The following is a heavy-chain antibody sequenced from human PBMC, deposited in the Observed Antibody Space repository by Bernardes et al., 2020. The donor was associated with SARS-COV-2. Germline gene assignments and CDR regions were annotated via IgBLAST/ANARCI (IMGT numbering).Heavy chain of an antibody. CDR2: INPSGGST. CDR1: GYTFTSYY. V-gene: IGHV1-46*01. D-gene: IGHD3-22*01. CDR3: ARVGRYYYDSSGYPSNHFDY. Sequence: ASVKVSCKASGYTFTSYYMHWVRQAPGQGLEWMGIINPSGGSTSYAQKFQGRVTMTRDTSTSTVYMELSSLRSEDTAVYYCARVGRYYYDSSGYPSNHFDYWGQGTLVTVSS. J-gene: IGHJ4*02.